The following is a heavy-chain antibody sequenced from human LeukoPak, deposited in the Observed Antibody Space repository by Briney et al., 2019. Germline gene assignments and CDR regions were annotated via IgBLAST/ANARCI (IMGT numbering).Heavy chain of an antibody. CDR3: ARQGGTYRNWFDP. Sequence: GESLKISCQGSGYIFTTYWIGWLRQMTGKGLEWMGIIYPGDSDTRYSPSFQGQVTISADKSINTAYLQWTSLKASDTAMYYCARQGGTYRNWFDPWGQGTLVTVSS. CDR2: IYPGDSDT. D-gene: IGHD1-26*01. J-gene: IGHJ5*02. V-gene: IGHV5-51*01. CDR1: GYIFTTYW.